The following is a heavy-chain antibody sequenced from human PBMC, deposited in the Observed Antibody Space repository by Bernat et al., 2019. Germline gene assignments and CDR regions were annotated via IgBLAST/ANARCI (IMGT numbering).Heavy chain of an antibody. D-gene: IGHD6-13*01. V-gene: IGHV3-23*01. Sequence: EVQLLESGGGLVQPGGSLRLSCAASGFTFSNYAMSWVRQAPGKGLEWVSHISASGGSTYYADSVKGRFTISRDNSKNTLYLQMNSLRAEDTAVYYCAKGEYESGIAAAGDIWGQGTMVTVSS. CDR3: AKGEYESGIAAAGDI. J-gene: IGHJ3*02. CDR2: ISASGGST. CDR1: GFTFSNYA.